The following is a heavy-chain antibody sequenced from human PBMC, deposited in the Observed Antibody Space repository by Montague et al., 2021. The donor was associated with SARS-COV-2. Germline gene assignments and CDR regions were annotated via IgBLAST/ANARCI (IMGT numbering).Heavy chain of an antibody. V-gene: IGHV4-39*07. Sequence: SETLSLTCTVSGGSISSSSYYWGWIRQPPGKGLEWIGSIYYSGSTYYNPSLKSRVTISVDTSKNQFSLKLSSVTAADTAVYYCARVISRQNNIVVVGLYYCDSWGQGTLVTVSS. J-gene: IGHJ4*02. D-gene: IGHD2-15*01. CDR1: GGSISSSSYY. CDR3: ARVISRQNNIVVVGLYYCDS. CDR2: IYYSGST.